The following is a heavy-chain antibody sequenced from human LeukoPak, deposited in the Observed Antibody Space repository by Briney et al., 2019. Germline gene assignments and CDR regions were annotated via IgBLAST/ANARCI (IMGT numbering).Heavy chain of an antibody. Sequence: GGSLRLSCAASGFTFSSYWMHWVRQGPGKGLVWVSRINSDGSSTSYADSVKGRFTISRDNAKNTLYLQMNSLRAEDTAVYYCATARWVTTDFDYWGQGTLVTVSS. J-gene: IGHJ4*02. CDR3: ATARWVTTDFDY. CDR1: GFTFSSYW. V-gene: IGHV3-74*01. D-gene: IGHD4-17*01. CDR2: INSDGSST.